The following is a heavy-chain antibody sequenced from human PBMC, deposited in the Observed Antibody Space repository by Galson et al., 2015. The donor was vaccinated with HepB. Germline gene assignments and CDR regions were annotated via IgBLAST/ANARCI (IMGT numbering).Heavy chain of an antibody. J-gene: IGHJ4*02. CDR1: GYTFTSYY. V-gene: IGHV1-46*03. D-gene: IGHD2-8*01. CDR2: INPSGGST. Sequence: SVKVSCKASGYTFTSYYMHWVRQAPGQGLEWMGIINPSGGSTSYAQKFQGRVTMTRDTSTSTVYMELSSLRSEDTAVYYCARDGAYCTNGVCSLGNDYWGQGTLVTVSS. CDR3: ARDGAYCTNGVCSLGNDY.